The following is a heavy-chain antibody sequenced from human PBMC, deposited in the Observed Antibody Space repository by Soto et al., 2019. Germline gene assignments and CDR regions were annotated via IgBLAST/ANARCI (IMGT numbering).Heavy chain of an antibody. V-gene: IGHV4-31*03. D-gene: IGHD2-15*01. Sequence: SETLSLTCTVSGGSISSGGYYWSWIRQHPVKGLEWIGYIYYSGSTYYNPSLKSRVTISVDTSKYQFSLKLSSVTAADTAVYYCARGHGNPEYDGMDGWGQGTTVTGSS. CDR1: GGSISSGGYY. J-gene: IGHJ6*02. CDR3: ARGHGNPEYDGMDG. CDR2: IYYSGST.